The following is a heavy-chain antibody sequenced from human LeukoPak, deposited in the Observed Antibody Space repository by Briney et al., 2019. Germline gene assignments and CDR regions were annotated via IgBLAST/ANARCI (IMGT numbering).Heavy chain of an antibody. Sequence: GGSLRLSCAASGFIFSSYPMHWVRQAPGKGLEWVAVISYDGSNKYYADSVKGRFTISRDNAKNSLYLQMNSLRAEDTAVYYCAREHSFGFDYWGQGTLVTVSS. V-gene: IGHV3-30-3*01. D-gene: IGHD2-15*01. J-gene: IGHJ4*02. CDR2: ISYDGSNK. CDR1: GFIFSSYP. CDR3: AREHSFGFDY.